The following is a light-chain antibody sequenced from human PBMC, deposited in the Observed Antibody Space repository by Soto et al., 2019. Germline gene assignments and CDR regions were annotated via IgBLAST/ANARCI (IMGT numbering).Light chain of an antibody. Sequence: ETVLTQSPATLSLSPGERATLSCRASRSVSSYLAWYQQKPGQAPRLLIYDKSSRAPGVPARFSGSGTGTDFTLTINSLQSEDVGVYYCQQYNNWPLSTFGQGTRLEIK. CDR1: RSVSSY. CDR3: QQYNNWPLST. V-gene: IGKV3-11*01. J-gene: IGKJ5*01. CDR2: DKS.